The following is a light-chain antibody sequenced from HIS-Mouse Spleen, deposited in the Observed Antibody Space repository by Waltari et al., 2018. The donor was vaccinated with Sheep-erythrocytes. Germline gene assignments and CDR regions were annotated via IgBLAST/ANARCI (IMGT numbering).Light chain of an antibody. V-gene: IGLV2-23*01. CDR1: SIEVGSYNL. Sequence: QSALTPPASVSGSPGQSITISCTGTSIEVGSYNLVSWYQQHPGKAPNLMIYEGSKRPSGVSNRFSGSKSGNTASLTISGLQAEDEADYYCCSYAGSSTWVFGGGTKLTVL. CDR2: EGS. J-gene: IGLJ3*02. CDR3: CSYAGSSTWV.